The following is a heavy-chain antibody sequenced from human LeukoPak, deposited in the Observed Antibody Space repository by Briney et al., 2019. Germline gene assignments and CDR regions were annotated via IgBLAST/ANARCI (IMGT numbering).Heavy chain of an antibody. CDR2: IHYSGST. Sequence: SETLSLTCTVSGGSISSRNYYWGWIRQSPGKGLEWVGSIHYSGSTYYNPSLKSRVTISVDTSKNQFSLKLSSVTAADTAVYYCARHPPSMYWFDPWGQGTLVTVSS. CDR3: ARHPPSMYWFDP. CDR1: GGSISSRNYY. J-gene: IGHJ5*02. V-gene: IGHV4-39*01. D-gene: IGHD2-8*01.